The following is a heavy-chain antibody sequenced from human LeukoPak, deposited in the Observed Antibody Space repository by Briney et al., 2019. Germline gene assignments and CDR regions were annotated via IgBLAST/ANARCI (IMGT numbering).Heavy chain of an antibody. CDR1: GYIFTSYV. J-gene: IGHJ4*02. CDR3: ARGDYETHGYQTR. D-gene: IGHD3-22*01. V-gene: IGHV7-4-1*02. Sequence: ASVKVSCKASGYIFTSYVLHWVRQAPGQGLEWMGWINTNTGNPTYAQGFTGRFVFSLDTSVSTAYLQISSLKADDAAMYYCARGDYETHGYQTRWGQGTLVTVSS. CDR2: INTNTGNP.